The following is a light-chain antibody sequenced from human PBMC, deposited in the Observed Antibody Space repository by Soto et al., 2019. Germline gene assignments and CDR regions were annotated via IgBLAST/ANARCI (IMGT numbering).Light chain of an antibody. CDR3: SSFTSSSTRV. CDR1: SRDVGGYNY. V-gene: IGLV2-14*03. CDR2: EVT. J-gene: IGLJ1*01. Sequence: QSALTQPASVSGSPGQSITISCTGTSRDVGGYNYVSWYQQHPGKAPKLIIYEVTNRPSGVSNRFSGSKSDSTASLTIAGLQSEDEAEYYCSSFTSSSTRVFGTGTKLTVL.